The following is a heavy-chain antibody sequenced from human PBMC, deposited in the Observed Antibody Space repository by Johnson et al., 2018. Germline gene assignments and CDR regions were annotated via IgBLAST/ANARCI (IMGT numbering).Heavy chain of an antibody. CDR2: ISITSRDI. V-gene: IGHV3-21*04. CDR3: AKVQEVGIAPYYYYGMDV. CDR1: GFTFSSYS. J-gene: IGHJ6*02. D-gene: IGHD2-21*01. Sequence: EVQLVESGGDLVKPGGSLRLSCAASGFTFSSYSMNWVRQAPGKGLEWVSSISITSRDIFYADSVKGRFTTSRDNAKNSLYLQMDSLRAEDTAVYYCAKVQEVGIAPYYYYGMDVWGQGTTVTVSS.